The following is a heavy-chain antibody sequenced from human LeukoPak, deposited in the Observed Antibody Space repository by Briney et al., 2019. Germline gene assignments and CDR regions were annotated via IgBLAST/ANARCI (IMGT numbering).Heavy chain of an antibody. CDR1: GYTFTSYY. J-gene: IGHJ4*02. V-gene: IGHV1-2*02. CDR2: INPNSGST. D-gene: IGHD5-24*01. CDR3: ARAKRWLHNAFDY. Sequence: RASVKVSCKASGYTFTSYYMHGVRQAPGQGLEWIGIINPNSGSTNYAQKFQGRVTMTRDTSISTAYMELSRLRSDDTAVYYCARAKRWLHNAFDYWGQGTLVTVSS.